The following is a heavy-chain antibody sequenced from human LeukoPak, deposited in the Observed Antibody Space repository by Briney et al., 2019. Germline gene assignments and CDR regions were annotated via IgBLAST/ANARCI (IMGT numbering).Heavy chain of an antibody. V-gene: IGHV1-69*06. J-gene: IGHJ6*03. CDR1: GYTFSSYA. CDR2: IIPIFGTA. D-gene: IGHD6-13*01. Sequence: SVKVSCKASGYTFSSYAISWVRQAPGQGLEWMGGIIPIFGTANYAQKFQDRVTITADKSTSTAYMELSSLRSEDTAVYYCARVVGLTGYSSTWYSGYYYYMDVWGKGTTVTVSS. CDR3: ARVVGLTGYSSTWYSGYYYYMDV.